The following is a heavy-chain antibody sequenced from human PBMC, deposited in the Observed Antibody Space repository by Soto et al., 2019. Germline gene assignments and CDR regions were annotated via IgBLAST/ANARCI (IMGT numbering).Heavy chain of an antibody. V-gene: IGHV4-59*01. CDR1: GGSFTGYY. D-gene: IGHD2-21*01. CDR2: VYNSGST. CDR3: ARRAVVAVTGSLDNWLDP. J-gene: IGHJ5*02. Sequence: SETLSLTCAVYGGSFTGYYWNWLRQPPGKALERIGYVYNSGSTNYNPSLKSRVTISVDTSKNQFSLKVNSVTAADTAVYYCARRAVVAVTGSLDNWLDPWGQGILVTVSS.